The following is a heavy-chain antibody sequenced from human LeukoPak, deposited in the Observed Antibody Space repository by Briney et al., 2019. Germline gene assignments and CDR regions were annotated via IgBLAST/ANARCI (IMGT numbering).Heavy chain of an antibody. CDR1: GYTFTSYY. Sequence: ASVNVSCKASGYTFTSYYMHWVRQAPGQGLEWMGIINPSGGRISYAQKFQGRVTMTRDTSTSTVYMELNSLGSEDTAVYYCARGGSGNYFYYFDYWGQGTLVTVSS. J-gene: IGHJ4*02. D-gene: IGHD3-16*01. V-gene: IGHV1-46*01. CDR2: INPSGGRI. CDR3: ARGGSGNYFYYFDY.